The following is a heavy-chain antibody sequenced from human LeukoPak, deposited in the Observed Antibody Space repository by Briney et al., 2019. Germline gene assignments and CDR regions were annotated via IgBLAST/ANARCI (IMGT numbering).Heavy chain of an antibody. CDR2: INHSGST. V-gene: IGHV4-34*01. CDR3: ARGDTAMVTPNLLYYFDY. D-gene: IGHD5-18*01. Sequence: PSETLSLTCAVYGGSFSGYYWSWIRQPPGKGLEWIGEINHSGSTNYNPSLKSRVTISVDTSKNQFSLKLSSATAADTAVYYCARGDTAMVTPNLLYYFDYWGQGTLVTVSS. J-gene: IGHJ4*02. CDR1: GGSFSGYY.